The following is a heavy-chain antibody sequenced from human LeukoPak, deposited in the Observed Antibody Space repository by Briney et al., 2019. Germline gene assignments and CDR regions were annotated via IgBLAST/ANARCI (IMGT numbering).Heavy chain of an antibody. D-gene: IGHD5-12*01. Sequence: SETLSLTCTVSGGSVRNYYWSWIRQSPGEGLEWIAYIYYSGRTNYNPSLKSRVTISVDTAENQFSLKLSSVTAADTALYFCARQASWLPYFDLWGRGTLVSVSS. J-gene: IGHJ2*01. CDR3: ARQASWLPYFDL. CDR1: GGSVRNYY. V-gene: IGHV4-59*08. CDR2: IYYSGRT.